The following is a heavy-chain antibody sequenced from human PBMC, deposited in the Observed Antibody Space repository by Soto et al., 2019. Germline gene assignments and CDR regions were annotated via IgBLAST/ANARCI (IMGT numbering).Heavy chain of an antibody. V-gene: IGHV1-69*06. CDR3: ASGIFIVVVPAAHYYYYYGMDV. CDR2: IIPIFGTA. CDR1: GGTFSSYA. Sequence: QVQLVQSGAEVKKPGSSVKVSCKASGGTFSSYAISWVRQAPGQGLEWMGGIIPIFGTANYAQKFQGRVTITADKSTSTAYMELSSLRSEDTAVYYCASGIFIVVVPAAHYYYYYGMDVWGQGTTVTVSS. J-gene: IGHJ6*02. D-gene: IGHD2-2*01.